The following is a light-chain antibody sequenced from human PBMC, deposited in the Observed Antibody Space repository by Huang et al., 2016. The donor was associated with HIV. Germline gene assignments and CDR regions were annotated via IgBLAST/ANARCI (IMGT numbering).Light chain of an antibody. Sequence: ELVLTQSPGTLSSSPGGAAVISCRASQSLDKGFLAGYRQKPGQAPELLIFDASKRPSDIPDRFGGRGSGTDFSLTINGLDPEDFAFYFCHHYGATQWAFGRGTRVEMK. V-gene: IGKV3-20*01. CDR3: HHYGATQWA. J-gene: IGKJ1*01. CDR2: DAS. CDR1: QSLDKGF.